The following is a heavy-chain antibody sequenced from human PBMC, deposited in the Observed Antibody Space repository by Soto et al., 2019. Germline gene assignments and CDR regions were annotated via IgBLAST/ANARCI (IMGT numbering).Heavy chain of an antibody. V-gene: IGHV3-74*01. CDR1: GFTFSTYW. Sequence: EVQLVESGGGLVQPGGSLRLSCAASGFTFSTYWMHWVRQVPGKGLVWVSRINSDASITSYADSVKGRFTISRDNAKNTLFLQMNNLRVEDTAMYYCASSGVVLHNYFDPRGQGTLVTVSS. CDR2: INSDASIT. J-gene: IGHJ5*02. CDR3: ASSGVVLHNYFDP. D-gene: IGHD3-3*01.